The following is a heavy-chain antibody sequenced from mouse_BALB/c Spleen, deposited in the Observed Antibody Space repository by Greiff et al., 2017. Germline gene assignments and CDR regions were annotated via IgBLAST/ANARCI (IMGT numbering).Heavy chain of an antibody. Sequence: EVKLMESGGGLVQPGGSRKLSCAASGFTFSSFGMHWVRQAPEKGLEWVAYISSGSSTIYYADTVKGRFTISRDNPKNTLFLQMTSLRSEDTAMYYCALTFAYWGQGTLVTVSA. CDR1: GFTFSSFG. CDR3: ALTFAY. D-gene: IGHD4-1*01. J-gene: IGHJ3*01. CDR2: ISSGSSTI. V-gene: IGHV5-17*02.